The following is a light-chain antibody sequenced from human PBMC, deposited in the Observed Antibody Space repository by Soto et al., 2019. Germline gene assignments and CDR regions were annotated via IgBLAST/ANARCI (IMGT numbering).Light chain of an antibody. CDR3: NSQTSSGIRV. J-gene: IGLJ1*01. CDR2: EVT. V-gene: IGLV2-14*01. Sequence: QSALTQPASVSGSPGQSITISCTGTSSDFGGFNHVSWYQHHPGKAPKLIIYEVTYRPSGDSNRFSGSKSGYTASLTISGLQAEDEADYYCNSQTSSGIRVFGTGTKVTVL. CDR1: SSDFGGFNH.